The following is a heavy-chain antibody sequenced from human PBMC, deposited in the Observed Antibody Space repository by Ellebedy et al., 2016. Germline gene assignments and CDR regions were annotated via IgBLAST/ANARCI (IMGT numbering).Heavy chain of an antibody. Sequence: GESLKISXKGSGYSFTNYWISWVRQMPGKGLEWMGRIDPSDSYTNYSPSFQGHLTISIDKSISTAYLQWSSLKASDTAMYYCARHYGSGWLNFFDDWGQGTLVTVSS. CDR3: ARHYGSGWLNFFDD. V-gene: IGHV5-10-1*01. J-gene: IGHJ4*02. CDR1: GYSFTNYW. D-gene: IGHD6-19*01. CDR2: IDPSDSYT.